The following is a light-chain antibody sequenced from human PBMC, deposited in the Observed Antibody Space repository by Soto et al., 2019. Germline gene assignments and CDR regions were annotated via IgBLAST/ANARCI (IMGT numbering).Light chain of an antibody. CDR1: SSNIGSNT. CDR3: AAWDDSLDGWV. V-gene: IGLV1-44*01. Sequence: QSVLTQPPSASGTPGQRVTISCSGSSSNIGSNTVNWYQQLPGTAPKLLVYSDIQRPSGVPERISGSKSGTSASLAISGLQSVDEADYYCAAWDDSLDGWVFGGGTQLTVL. CDR2: SDI. J-gene: IGLJ3*02.